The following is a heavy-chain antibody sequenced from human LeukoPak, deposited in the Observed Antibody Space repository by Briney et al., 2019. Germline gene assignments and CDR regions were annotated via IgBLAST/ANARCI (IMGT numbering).Heavy chain of an antibody. CDR1: GGSISSYY. CDR3: ARLNCGGDCYSGWFDP. D-gene: IGHD2-21*02. J-gene: IGHJ5*02. V-gene: IGHV4-59*08. Sequence: PSETLSLTCTVSGGSISSYYWSRIRQPPGKGLEWIGYIYYSGSTNYNPSLKSRVTISVDTSKNQSSLKLSSVTAADTAVYYCARLNCGGDCYSGWFDPWGQGTLVTVSS. CDR2: IYYSGST.